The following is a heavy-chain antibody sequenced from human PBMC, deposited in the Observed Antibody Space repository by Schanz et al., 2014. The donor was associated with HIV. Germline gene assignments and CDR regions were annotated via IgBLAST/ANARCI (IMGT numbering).Heavy chain of an antibody. CDR2: IKPDGSET. CDR3: ARAMLISGTGYWTGENY. Sequence: EMKLVESGGGLAQPGGSLTLSCVASGFIIDNYWMSWVRQAPGSGLEWVANIKPDGSETYYVGSVRGRFTISRDNAKNSLYLQMTGLKAEDTAVYYCARAMLISGTGYWTGENYWGQGILVIVSS. D-gene: IGHD3-10*01. V-gene: IGHV3-7*01. J-gene: IGHJ4*02. CDR1: GFIIDNYW.